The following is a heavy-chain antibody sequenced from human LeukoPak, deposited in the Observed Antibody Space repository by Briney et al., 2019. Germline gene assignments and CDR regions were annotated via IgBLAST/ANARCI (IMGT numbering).Heavy chain of an antibody. J-gene: IGHJ6*03. Sequence: GASVKVSCKASGYTFTSYGISWVRQAPGQGLEWMGWISAYNGNTNYAQKLQGRVTMTTDTSTSTAYMELRSLRSDDTAVYYCARGRFLEWSWPLYYYYYMDVWGKETTVTVSS. CDR3: ARGRFLEWSWPLYYYYYMDV. CDR2: ISAYNGNT. V-gene: IGHV1-18*01. CDR1: GYTFTSYG. D-gene: IGHD3-3*01.